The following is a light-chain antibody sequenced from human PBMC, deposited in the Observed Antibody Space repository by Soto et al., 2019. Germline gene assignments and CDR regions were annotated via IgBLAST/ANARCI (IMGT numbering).Light chain of an antibody. CDR3: QQYNSHPWT. J-gene: IGKJ1*01. CDR2: KAS. Sequence: DIQMTQSHSTLPAPVADRFTVTCRASQSIRSWLAWYQEKPGKAPKLLIYKASLLETGVPSRFSGSGSGTEFTLTISSLQTDDFGTYYCQQYNSHPWTFGQGTMVDIK. CDR1: QSIRSW. V-gene: IGKV1-5*03.